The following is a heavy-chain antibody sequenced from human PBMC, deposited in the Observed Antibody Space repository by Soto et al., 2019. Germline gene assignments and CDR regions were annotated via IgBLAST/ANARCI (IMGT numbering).Heavy chain of an antibody. D-gene: IGHD2-2*02. V-gene: IGHV5-10-1*01. CDR2: IDPSDSYT. Sequence: GESLKISCKGSGYSSTSYWISWVRQMPGKGLEWMGRIDPSDSYTNYSPSFQGHVTISADKSISTAYLQWSSLKASDTAMYYCARQGNSRVVVPAAIVRYYYGMDVWGQGTTVTVSS. CDR3: ARQGNSRVVVPAAIVRYYYGMDV. J-gene: IGHJ6*02. CDR1: GYSSTSYW.